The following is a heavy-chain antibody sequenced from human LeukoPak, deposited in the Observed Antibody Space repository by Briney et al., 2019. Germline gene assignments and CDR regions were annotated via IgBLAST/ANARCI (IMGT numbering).Heavy chain of an antibody. D-gene: IGHD2-15*01. CDR1: GYTFTSYG. J-gene: IGHJ5*02. Sequence: EASVKVSCKASGYTFTSYGISWVRQAPGQGLGWMGWISAYNGNTNYAQKLQGRVTMTTDTSTSTAYMELRSLRSDDTAVYYCARDRALVVAANNWFDPWGQGTLVTVSS. V-gene: IGHV1-18*01. CDR2: ISAYNGNT. CDR3: ARDRALVVAANNWFDP.